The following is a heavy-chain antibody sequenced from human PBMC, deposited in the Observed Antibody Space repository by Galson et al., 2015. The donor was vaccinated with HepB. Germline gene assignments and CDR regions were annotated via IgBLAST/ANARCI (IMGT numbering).Heavy chain of an antibody. CDR3: ASSVVTAIRGIDAFDI. CDR1: GFTFSSYS. D-gene: IGHD2-21*02. CDR2: ISSSSYI. Sequence: SLRLSCAASGFTFSSYSMNWVRQAPGKGLEWVSSISSSSYIYYADSVKGRFTISRDNAKNSLYLQMNSLRAEDTAVYYCASSVVTAIRGIDAFDIWGQGTMVTVSS. V-gene: IGHV3-21*01. J-gene: IGHJ3*02.